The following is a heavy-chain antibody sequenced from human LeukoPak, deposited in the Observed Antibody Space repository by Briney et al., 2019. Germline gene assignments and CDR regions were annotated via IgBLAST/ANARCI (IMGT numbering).Heavy chain of an antibody. CDR2: MSASSGNT. V-gene: IGHV1-8*01. CDR3: ARGKSIGDFDY. J-gene: IGHJ4*02. Sequence: ASVKVSCKASGYTFTSYDINWVRQATGQGLEWLGWMSASSGNTGYAQKFQGRVTMTRDTSTSTVYMELSSLRSEDTAVYYCARGKSIGDFDYWGQGTLVTVSS. CDR1: GYTFTSYD.